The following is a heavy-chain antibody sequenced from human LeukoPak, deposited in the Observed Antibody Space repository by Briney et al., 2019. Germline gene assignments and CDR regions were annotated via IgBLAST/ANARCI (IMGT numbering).Heavy chain of an antibody. CDR1: GYTFTDYY. D-gene: IGHD6-13*01. CDR2: INPNSGRT. CDR3: ARTREYSSSWYFPPFDP. V-gene: IGHV1-2*02. Sequence: ASVKVSCKASGYTFTDYYMNWVRQAPGQGLEWMGWINPNSGRTNYAQNFQGRVTMTRDPSISTAYMELSGLTSNDTAVYYCARTREYSSSWYFPPFDPWGQGTLVTVSS. J-gene: IGHJ5*02.